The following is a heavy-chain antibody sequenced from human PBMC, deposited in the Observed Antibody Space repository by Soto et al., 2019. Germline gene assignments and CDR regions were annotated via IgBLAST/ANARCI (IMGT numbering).Heavy chain of an antibody. V-gene: IGHV5-10-1*01. CDR1: DEIFNTYW. CDR2: IDPSDSYT. CDR3: GRDFGSGHADV. Sequence: GESLKISCQTSDEIFNTYWITWVRQMPGRGLEWVGRIDPSDSYTIYNPSLKGHVILSVDKSMNTAYVQWTSLRASDTAMYFCGRDFGSGHADVWGQCNLVTVSA. D-gene: IGHD1-26*01. J-gene: IGHJ1*01.